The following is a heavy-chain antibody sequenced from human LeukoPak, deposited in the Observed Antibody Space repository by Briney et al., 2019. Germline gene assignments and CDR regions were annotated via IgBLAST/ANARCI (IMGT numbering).Heavy chain of an antibody. CDR1: GFPFSSYW. D-gene: IGHD5-24*01. V-gene: IGHV3-7*03. J-gene: IGHJ4*02. Sequence: PGGSLRLSCAASGFPFSSYWMSWVRQAPGKGLEWVANIKQDGGEKFYVDSVKGRFTISRDNTKNSLYLQMNSLRAEDTALYYCAKSGGEFVEMATIYYFDSWGQGTLVTVSS. CDR2: IKQDGGEK. CDR3: AKSGGEFVEMATIYYFDS.